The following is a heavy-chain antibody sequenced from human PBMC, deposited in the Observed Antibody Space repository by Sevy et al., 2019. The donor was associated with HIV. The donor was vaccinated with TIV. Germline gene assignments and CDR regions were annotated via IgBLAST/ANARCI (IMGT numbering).Heavy chain of an antibody. Sequence: GGSLRLSCGASGFTFSRYSMNWVRQAPGKGLEWVSYISSSGHYIQYADSVRGGFTISRDNARDSLDLQMNSLRAEDTAVYFCVRWDYSTSGNWFDPCAQGTLVIVSS. V-gene: IGHV3-21*01. D-gene: IGHD6-13*01. CDR2: ISSSGHYI. CDR1: GFTFSRYS. J-gene: IGHJ5*02. CDR3: VRWDYSTSGNWFDP.